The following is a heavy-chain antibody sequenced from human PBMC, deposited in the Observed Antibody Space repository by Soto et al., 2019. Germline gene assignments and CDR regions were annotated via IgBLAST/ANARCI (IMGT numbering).Heavy chain of an antibody. D-gene: IGHD2-15*01. CDR1: GGSLSGSY. V-gene: IGHV4-34*01. CDR2: LHHSGST. CDR3: ASPGYCSDGTCYPDY. Sequence: QVQLQQWGAGLLKPSEPLSLTCSVYGGSLSGSYWSWIRQPPGTGLEWIGELHHSGSTYYNPSLKSRVTLSVDTSKNQFSLKLNSVTAADTAVYYCASPGYCSDGTCYPDYWGQGTLVTVSS. J-gene: IGHJ4*02.